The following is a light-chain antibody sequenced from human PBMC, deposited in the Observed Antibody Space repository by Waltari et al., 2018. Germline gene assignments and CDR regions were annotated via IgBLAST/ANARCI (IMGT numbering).Light chain of an antibody. CDR3: QTGGHGTWV. V-gene: IGLV4-69*01. CDR1: SGHSSNI. J-gene: IGLJ3*02. Sequence: QLVLTQSPSASASLGASVKLTCTLDSGHSSNIVAWLQQQPEEGPRYLMKINIDGSHSKGDEIPDRCSGSSSGAERDLPISSVQSEDEADYYCQTGGHGTWVFGGGTKLTVL. CDR2: INIDGSH.